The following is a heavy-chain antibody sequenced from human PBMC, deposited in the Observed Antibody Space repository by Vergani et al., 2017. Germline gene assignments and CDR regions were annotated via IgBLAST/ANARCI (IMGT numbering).Heavy chain of an antibody. CDR3: ARDTRGRVQHPNSYGHVMNYDYYGMDV. D-gene: IGHD5-18*01. V-gene: IGHV4-34*01. J-gene: IGHJ6*02. CDR2: INHSGSN. Sequence: QVQLQQWGAGLLKPSETLSLTCAVYGGSFSGYYWSWIRQPPGKGLEWIGEINHSGSNNYNPSLKRRVTISVDTSKNQISLKLSSVTAADTAVYYSARDTRGRVQHPNSYGHVMNYDYYGMDVWGQGTTVTVSS. CDR1: GGSFSGYY.